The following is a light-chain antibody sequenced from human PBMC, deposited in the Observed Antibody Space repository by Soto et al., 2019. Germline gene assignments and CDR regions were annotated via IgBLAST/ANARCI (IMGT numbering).Light chain of an antibody. CDR1: QSVGST. CDR2: DAS. V-gene: IGKV3-15*01. CDR3: QQYNDWPET. Sequence: EIVMTQSPATLSVSPGERATLSCRASQSVGSTLAWYQQKVGQAPRLLIYDASARATGIPARFSGSGSRTEFTLTISSLQSEDFAVYYCQQYNDWPETFGQGTKVDIK. J-gene: IGKJ1*01.